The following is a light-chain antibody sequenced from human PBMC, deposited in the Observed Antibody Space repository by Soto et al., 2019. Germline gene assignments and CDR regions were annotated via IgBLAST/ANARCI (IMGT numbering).Light chain of an antibody. V-gene: IGKV3-15*01. CDR2: GAS. CDR3: QQYNNWRTWT. CDR1: QSVSSN. J-gene: IGKJ1*01. Sequence: EIVMTQSPATLSVSPGERATLSCRASQSVSSNLAWYQQKPGQAPRLLLYGASTRATGIPARVSGSGSGTEFTLTISSLQSEDFAVYYCQQYNNWRTWTFGQGTKVEIK.